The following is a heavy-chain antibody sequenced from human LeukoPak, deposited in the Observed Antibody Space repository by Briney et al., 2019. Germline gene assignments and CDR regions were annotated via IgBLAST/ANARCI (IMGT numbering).Heavy chain of an antibody. CDR1: GFSFSDYS. D-gene: IGHD3-3*01. CDR3: ARDQPHRFWVDAFDI. V-gene: IGHV3-48*02. CDR2: ISTSRSTR. Sequence: GGYLRLYCAASGFSFSDYSMNWVRQAPGKGLEWVSFISTSRSTRYYADPVKGRFTISRDNAKNSLYLQMDSLRDDDTAVYYCARDQPHRFWVDAFDIWGQGTMVTVCS. J-gene: IGHJ3*02.